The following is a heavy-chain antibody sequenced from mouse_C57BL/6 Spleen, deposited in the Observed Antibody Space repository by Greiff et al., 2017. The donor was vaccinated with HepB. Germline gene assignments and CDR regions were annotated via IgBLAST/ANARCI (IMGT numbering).Heavy chain of an antibody. CDR3: AREPKDYYGSSYRAMDY. Sequence: QVQLKESGPGLVQPSQSLSITCTVSGFSLTSYGVHWVRQSPGKGLEWLGVIWSGGNTDYNAAFIARLGISKDNTKSQVFFKMHNLQADDTAIYYCAREPKDYYGSSYRAMDYWGQGTSVTVSS. V-gene: IGHV2-2*01. CDR1: GFSLTSYG. J-gene: IGHJ4*01. D-gene: IGHD1-1*01. CDR2: IWSGGNT.